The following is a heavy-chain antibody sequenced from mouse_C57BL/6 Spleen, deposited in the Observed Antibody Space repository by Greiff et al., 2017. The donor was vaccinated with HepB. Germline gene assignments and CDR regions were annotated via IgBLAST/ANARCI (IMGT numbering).Heavy chain of an antibody. CDR2: ISSGSSTI. J-gene: IGHJ1*03. CDR3: ATTVVDGYFDV. CDR1: GFTFSDYG. D-gene: IGHD1-1*01. V-gene: IGHV5-17*01. Sequence: DVQLQESGGGLVKPGGSLKLSCAASGFTFSDYGMHWVRQAPEKGLEWVAYISSGSSTIYYADTVKGRFTISRDNAKNTLFLQMTSLRSEDTAMYYCATTVVDGYFDVWGTGTTVTVSS.